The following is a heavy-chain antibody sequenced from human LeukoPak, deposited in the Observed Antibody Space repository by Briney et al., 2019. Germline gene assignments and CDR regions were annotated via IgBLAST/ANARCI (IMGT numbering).Heavy chain of an antibody. V-gene: IGHV3-69-1*01. J-gene: IGHJ4*02. CDR3: ARGSTVTTNPLFDY. CDR2: IRSSSNM. D-gene: IGHD4-17*01. CDR1: GFTFNTYD. Sequence: GGSLRLSCAASGFTFNTYDMNRVRQAPGKGLEWVSTIRSSSNMYYADSVTGRFTISRDNAKNSLYLQMNSLRAEDTAVYYCARGSTVTTNPLFDYWGQGTLVTVSS.